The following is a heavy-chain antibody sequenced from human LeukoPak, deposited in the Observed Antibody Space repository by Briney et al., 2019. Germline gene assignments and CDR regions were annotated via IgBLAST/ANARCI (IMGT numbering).Heavy chain of an antibody. V-gene: IGHV4-59*11. CDR3: ASRPADTTWYGVFDY. CDR2: VFNGGST. J-gene: IGHJ4*02. Sequence: SETLSLTCSVSGASIDSHYWSWIRQSPGKGLEWIGYVFNGGSTNYNPSLNSRVTMSLDTSRAQFSLGLSSVTAADTAIYYCASRPADTTWYGVFDYWSQGTLVTVSS. D-gene: IGHD3-10*01. CDR1: GASIDSHY.